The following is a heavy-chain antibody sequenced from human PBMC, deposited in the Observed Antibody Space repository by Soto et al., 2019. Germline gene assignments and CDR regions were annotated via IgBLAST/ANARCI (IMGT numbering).Heavy chain of an antibody. CDR3: ARERYSYGPYYFDY. CDR1: GFTFSYYY. Sequence: GGSRRLSCAAPGFTFSYYYMSWIRQAPGKGLEWVSSITSSGSTTYYTDSVKGRFTISRDNAKNSLYLQMNSLRAEDTAVYYCARERYSYGPYYFDYWGQGTLVTVSS. V-gene: IGHV3-11*01. J-gene: IGHJ4*02. CDR2: ITSSGSTT. D-gene: IGHD5-18*01.